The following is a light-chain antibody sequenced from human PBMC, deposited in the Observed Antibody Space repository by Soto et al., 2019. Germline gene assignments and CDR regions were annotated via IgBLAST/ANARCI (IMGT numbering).Light chain of an antibody. Sequence: EIVMTQSPATLSVSPGERATLSCRASQSLSSNLAWYQQKPGQAPRLLIYGASTRASGIPARFSGSGSGTDFTLTISSLEPEDFAVYYCQQRSSWPPTFGQGTRLE. V-gene: IGKV3-15*01. J-gene: IGKJ5*01. CDR3: QQRSSWPPT. CDR2: GAS. CDR1: QSLSSN.